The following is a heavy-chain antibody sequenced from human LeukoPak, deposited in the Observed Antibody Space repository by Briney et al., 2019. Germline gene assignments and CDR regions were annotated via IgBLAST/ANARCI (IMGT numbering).Heavy chain of an antibody. CDR3: ARQAITRVKIFGGGNWFDP. CDR2: IYSSGTT. J-gene: IGHJ5*02. V-gene: IGHV4-39*07. Sequence: SETLSLICSVSGVSISTSVFYWGWIRQPPGKGLEWIGTIYSSGTTFYNPSLESRVTISLGVVASVDTSKNQFSLIMRSVTAADTAVYYCARQAITRVKIFGGGNWFDPWGQGTMVTVSS. CDR1: GVSISTSVFY. D-gene: IGHD3-3*01.